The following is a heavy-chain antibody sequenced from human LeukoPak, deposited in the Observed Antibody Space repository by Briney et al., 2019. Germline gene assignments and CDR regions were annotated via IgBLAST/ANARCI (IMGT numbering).Heavy chain of an antibody. V-gene: IGHV3-23*01. CDR2: ISGCGGST. J-gene: IGHJ5*02. CDR1: GFTFSSYA. Sequence: GGSLRLSCAASGFTFSSYAMSWVRQAPGKGLEWVSAISGCGGSTYYADSVKGRFTISRDNSKNTLYLQMNSLRAEDTAVYYCAKAPAPLDWFDPWGQGTLVTVSS. CDR3: AKAPAPLDWFDP. D-gene: IGHD6-13*01.